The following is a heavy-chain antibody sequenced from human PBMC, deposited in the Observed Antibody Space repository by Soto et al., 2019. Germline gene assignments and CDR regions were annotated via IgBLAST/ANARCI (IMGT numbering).Heavy chain of an antibody. V-gene: IGHV4-59*01. CDR3: AQHSDGYYVHAFDV. CDR2: IYHSGDT. CDR1: GGSITSNY. Sequence: QVHLQESGPGLVKPSETLSLTCTVSGGSITSNYWSWIRQPPGKGLEWLGFIYHSGDTSYKPSLKSRVVISVDTSKNQFSRVLSFVPAADTAVYSCAQHSDGYYVHAFDVWGPGTMVLVSS. J-gene: IGHJ3*01. D-gene: IGHD3-22*01.